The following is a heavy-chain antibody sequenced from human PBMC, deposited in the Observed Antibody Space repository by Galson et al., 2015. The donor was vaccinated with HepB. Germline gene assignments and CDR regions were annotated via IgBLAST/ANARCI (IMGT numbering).Heavy chain of an antibody. D-gene: IGHD1-26*01. J-gene: IGHJ3*02. V-gene: IGHV1-69*04. CDR3: ARSSWELRADAFDI. CDR1: GGTFSSYA. CDR2: IIPILGIA. Sequence: SVKVSCKASGGTFSSYAISWVRQAPGQGLEWMGRIIPILGIANYAQKFQGRVTITADKSTSTAYMELSSLRSEDTAVYYCARSSWELRADAFDIWGQGTMVTVSS.